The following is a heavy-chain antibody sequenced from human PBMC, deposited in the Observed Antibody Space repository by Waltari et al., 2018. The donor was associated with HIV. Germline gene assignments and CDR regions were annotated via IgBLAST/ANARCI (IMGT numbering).Heavy chain of an antibody. CDR3: VRDQGTTMTSYGFDA. CDR1: GFMFGRYW. J-gene: IGHJ3*01. D-gene: IGHD4-17*01. Sequence: VQLVESGGGLVQPGGSLRLSCAASGFMFGRYWMTWVRQAPGKGLEWVANIKQDGSAKYSVDSVKGRFTISRDNAKNSLYLQMNSLRAEDTAVYYCVRDQGTTMTSYGFDAWGQGTKVTVSS. V-gene: IGHV3-7*01. CDR2: IKQDGSAK.